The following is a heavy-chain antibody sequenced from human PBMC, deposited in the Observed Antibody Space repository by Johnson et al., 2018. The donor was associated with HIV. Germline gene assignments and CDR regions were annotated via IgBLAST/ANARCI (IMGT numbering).Heavy chain of an antibody. D-gene: IGHD6-19*01. J-gene: IGHJ3*02. Sequence: VQLVESGGGVVQPGRSLRLSCVASGFTFDDYAMHWVRQAPGKGLEWVSGISWNSGSIGYADSVKGRFTISRDNAKNSLYLQMNSLRDVDTAVYYCARDGRGLDAFDSWGQGTMVTVSS. CDR3: ARDGRGLDAFDS. CDR1: GFTFDDYA. CDR2: ISWNSGSI. V-gene: IGHV3-9*01.